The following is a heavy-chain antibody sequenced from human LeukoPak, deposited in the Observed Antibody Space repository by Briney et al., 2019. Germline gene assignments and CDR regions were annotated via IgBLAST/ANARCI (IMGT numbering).Heavy chain of an antibody. J-gene: IGHJ4*02. CDR1: GFTFSSYG. V-gene: IGHV3-9*01. D-gene: IGHD5-18*01. CDR2: ISWNSGSI. Sequence: GGSLRLSCAASGFTFSSYGMHWVRQAPGKGLEWVSGISWNSGSIGYADSVKGRFTISRDNAKNSLYLQMNSLRAEDTALYYCAKGDTAMVTLDYFDYWGQGTLVTVSS. CDR3: AKGDTAMVTLDYFDY.